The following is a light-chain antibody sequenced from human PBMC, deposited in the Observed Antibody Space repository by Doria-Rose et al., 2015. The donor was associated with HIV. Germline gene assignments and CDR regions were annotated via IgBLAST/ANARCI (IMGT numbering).Light chain of an antibody. CDR3: RQYYDTPS. Sequence: DIQMTQSPESLGMSLGERATLNCKSNQSLLYTSKNYLAWYQQKPGQPPKLLIYWASTRQSGVPARFSGSGSGTDDTLTISSLEAEDVAVYYCRQYYDTPSFGPGTTVDIK. J-gene: IGKJ3*01. CDR2: WAS. V-gene: IGKV4-1*01. CDR1: QSLLYTSKNY.